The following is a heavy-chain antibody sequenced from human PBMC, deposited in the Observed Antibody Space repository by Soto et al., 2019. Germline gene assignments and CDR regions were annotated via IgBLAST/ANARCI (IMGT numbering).Heavy chain of an antibody. D-gene: IGHD4-17*01. J-gene: IGHJ4*02. Sequence: EVQLLESGGGLVQPGGSLRLSCAASGFTFSSYAMSWVRQDPGKGLEWVSIITSDGRTYYADSVKGRFTISRDNSKNTVYLQMNSLRAEDTAVYYCAKDYSTVTTDPLSVVLFDYWGQGALVTVSS. CDR3: AKDYSTVTTDPLSVVLFDY. CDR1: GFTFSSYA. CDR2: IITSDGRT. V-gene: IGHV3-23*01.